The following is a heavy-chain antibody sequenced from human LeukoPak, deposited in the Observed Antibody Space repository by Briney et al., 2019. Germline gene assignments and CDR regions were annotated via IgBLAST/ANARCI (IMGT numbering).Heavy chain of an antibody. V-gene: IGHV4-59*08. CDR1: GGSISTYQ. CDR3: ARHGPSIVVVRDAFDI. CDR2: IYKSGST. Sequence: SETLSLTCSASGGSISTYQWSWVRQPPGKGLEWIGNIYKSGSTNYNPSLKSQVTISVDTSKNQFSLKLSSVTAADTAVYYCARHGPSIVVVRDAFDIWGQGTMVTVSS. D-gene: IGHD3-22*01. J-gene: IGHJ3*02.